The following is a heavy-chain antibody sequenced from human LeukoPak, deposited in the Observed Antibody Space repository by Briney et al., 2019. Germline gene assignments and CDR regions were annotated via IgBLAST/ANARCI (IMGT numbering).Heavy chain of an antibody. J-gene: IGHJ5*02. Sequence: KPSETLSLTCTVSGGSINSGSHYWSWIRQSAGKGLEWIGRIYTSGTTNSNPSLKSRVTISVDTSKNQFSLKLSSVTAADTAVYYCARIIVGATIQGFDPWGQGTLVTASS. D-gene: IGHD1-26*01. V-gene: IGHV4-61*02. CDR1: GGSINSGSHY. CDR3: ARIIVGATIQGFDP. CDR2: IYTSGTT.